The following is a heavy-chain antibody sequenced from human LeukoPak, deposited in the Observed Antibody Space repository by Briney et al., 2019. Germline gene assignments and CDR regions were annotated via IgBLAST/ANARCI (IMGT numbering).Heavy chain of an antibody. D-gene: IGHD3-10*01. V-gene: IGHV4-34*01. CDR2: INHSGST. CDR1: GGSFSGYY. CDR3: ARVHGHYYGSGSYYWFDP. J-gene: IGHJ5*02. Sequence: PSETLSLTCAVYGGSFSGYYWSWIRQPPGKGLEWIGEINHSGSTNYNPSLKSRVTISVDTSKNQFSLKLSSVTAADTAVYYCARVHGHYYGSGSYYWFDPWGQGTLVTVSS.